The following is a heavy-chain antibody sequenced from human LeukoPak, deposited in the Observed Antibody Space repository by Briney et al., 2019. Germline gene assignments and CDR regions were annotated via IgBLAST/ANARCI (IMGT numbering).Heavy chain of an antibody. D-gene: IGHD6-13*01. J-gene: IGHJ5*02. CDR3: AKDRIAAAGILYNWFDP. CDR2: IRYDGSNK. CDR1: GFTFSSYG. Sequence: GGSLRLSCAASGFTFSSYGMHWVRQAPGKGLEWVAFIRYDGSNKYYADSVKGRFTISRDNSKNTLYLQMNSLRAEDTAVYYCAKDRIAAAGILYNWFDPWGQRTLVTVSS. V-gene: IGHV3-30*02.